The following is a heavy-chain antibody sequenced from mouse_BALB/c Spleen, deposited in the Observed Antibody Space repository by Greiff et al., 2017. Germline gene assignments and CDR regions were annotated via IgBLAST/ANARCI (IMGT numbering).Heavy chain of an antibody. CDR2: IWAGGST. CDR1: GFSLTSYG. V-gene: IGHV2-9*02. Sequence: QVQLKVSGPGLVAPSQSLSITCTVSGFSLTSYGVHWVRQPPGKGLEWLGVIWAGGSTNYNSALMSRLSISKDNSKSQVFLKMNSLQTDDTAMYYCASYGNGAWFAYWGQGTLVTVSA. J-gene: IGHJ3*01. D-gene: IGHD2-1*01. CDR3: ASYGNGAWFAY.